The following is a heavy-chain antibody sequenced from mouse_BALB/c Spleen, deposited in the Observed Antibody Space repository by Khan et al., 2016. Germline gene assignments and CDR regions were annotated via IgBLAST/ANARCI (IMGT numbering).Heavy chain of an antibody. CDR1: GYTFSNYW. CDR3: ARGAY. V-gene: IGHV1-9*01. CDR2: ILPGNNSY. Sequence: QVQLKESGAELMKPGASVKISCKATGYTFSNYWIEWVKQRPGHGLEWIGEILPGNNSYNYNENFKVKATFTADSSSNTAYMQLSSLTSGDSAVYYCARGAYWGQGTLVTVST. J-gene: IGHJ3*01.